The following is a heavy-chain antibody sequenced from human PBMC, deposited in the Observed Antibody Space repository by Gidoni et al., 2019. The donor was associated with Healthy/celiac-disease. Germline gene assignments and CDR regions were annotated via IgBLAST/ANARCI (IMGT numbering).Heavy chain of an antibody. CDR1: GCSISSSSYY. D-gene: IGHD3-10*01. CDR3: SASGSYYMADNH. J-gene: IGHJ5*02. V-gene: IGHV4-39*01. Sequence: QLQLQESGPGLVKPSETLSLTCTVSGCSISSSSYYWGWIRQPPGKGLEWIGSIYYSGSTYYNPSLKSRVTISVDTSKNQFSLKLSSVTAADTAVYYCSASGSYYMADNHWGQGTLVTVSS. CDR2: IYYSGST.